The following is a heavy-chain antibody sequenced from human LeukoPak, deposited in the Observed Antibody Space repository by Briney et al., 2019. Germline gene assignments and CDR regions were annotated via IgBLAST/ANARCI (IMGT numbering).Heavy chain of an antibody. CDR2: ISGGSGST. D-gene: IGHD6-19*01. Sequence: GGSLRLSCAASGFTFNSYAMSWVRQAPGKGLECVSDISGGSGSTYYADSVRGRFSISRDNSKNTLYLQVNSLRAEDTAVYYCAKEPATRWLATFDYWGQGTLVTVSS. V-gene: IGHV3-23*01. CDR3: AKEPATRWLATFDY. J-gene: IGHJ4*02. CDR1: GFTFNSYA.